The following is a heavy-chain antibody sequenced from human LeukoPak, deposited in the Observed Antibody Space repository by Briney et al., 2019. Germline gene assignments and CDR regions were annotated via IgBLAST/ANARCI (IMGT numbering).Heavy chain of an antibody. Sequence: PGRSLRLSCTASGFTFGDYALSWFRQAPGKGLEWISFIRSKTYGGTIQYAASVKGRFNISRDDSKSIAYLQMNSLKIEDTAVYYCTRVDYGGAPRRNYWGQGTLVTVSS. V-gene: IGHV3-49*03. J-gene: IGHJ4*02. CDR3: TRVDYGGAPRRNY. CDR2: IRSKTYGGTI. D-gene: IGHD4-23*01. CDR1: GFTFGDYA.